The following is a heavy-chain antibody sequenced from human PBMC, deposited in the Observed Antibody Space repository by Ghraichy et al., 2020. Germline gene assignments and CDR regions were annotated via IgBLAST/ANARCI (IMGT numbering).Heavy chain of an antibody. J-gene: IGHJ5*02. CDR1: GFTFSTYS. CDR2: ISNSGSHI. CDR3: ARDPRLSCSGVNCYSGWFDP. D-gene: IGHD2-15*01. Sequence: GGSLRLSCAASGFTFSTYSMIWVRQAPGKGLEWVSSISNSGSHIYYADSVKGRFTTSRDNVKNSLYLQMNSLRAEDTAVYYCARDPRLSCSGVNCYSGWFDPWGQGTLVTVSS. V-gene: IGHV3-21*01.